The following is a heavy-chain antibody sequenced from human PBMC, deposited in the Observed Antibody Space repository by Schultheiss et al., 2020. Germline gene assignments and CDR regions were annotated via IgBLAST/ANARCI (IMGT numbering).Heavy chain of an antibody. Sequence: GGSLRLSCAASGITFSRFPMSWVRQAPGKGLEWVSTISGNGDDTYYADSVKGRFAISRDNSKNTLYLQMNSLRAEDTAVYYCAKDRTIAAARIPLGYWGQGTLVTVSS. CDR3: AKDRTIAAARIPLGY. CDR1: GITFSRFP. D-gene: IGHD6-13*01. CDR2: ISGNGDDT. J-gene: IGHJ4*02. V-gene: IGHV3-23*01.